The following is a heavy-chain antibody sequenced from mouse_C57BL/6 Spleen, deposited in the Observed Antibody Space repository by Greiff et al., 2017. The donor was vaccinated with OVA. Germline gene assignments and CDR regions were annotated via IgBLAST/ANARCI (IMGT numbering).Heavy chain of an antibody. J-gene: IGHJ2*01. CDR2: IYPSDSET. Sequence: QVQLQQPGAELVRPGSSVKLSCKASGYTFTSYWMDWVKQRPGQGLEWIGNIYPSDSETHYNQKFKDKATLTVDKSSSTAYMQLSSLTSEDSAVYYCARDYYGSSPDYWGQGTTLTVS. D-gene: IGHD1-1*01. CDR3: ARDYYGSSPDY. CDR1: GYTFTSYW. V-gene: IGHV1-61*01.